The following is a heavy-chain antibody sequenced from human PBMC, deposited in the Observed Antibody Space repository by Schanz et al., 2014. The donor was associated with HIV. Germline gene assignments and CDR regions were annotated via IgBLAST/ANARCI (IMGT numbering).Heavy chain of an antibody. J-gene: IGHJ4*02. CDR2: IIPINGTT. Sequence: QVQLVQSGAEVKKPGASVKVSCQASGGTFSGHGISWVRPAPGPGLEWVGGIIPINGTTNGAQKFQGRVTMTTDTSTSTAYMELRSLRSDDTAVYYCANEGLTGFIDYWGQGTLVTVSS. CDR3: ANEGLTGFIDY. V-gene: IGHV1-69*06. D-gene: IGHD6-25*01. CDR1: GGTFSGHG.